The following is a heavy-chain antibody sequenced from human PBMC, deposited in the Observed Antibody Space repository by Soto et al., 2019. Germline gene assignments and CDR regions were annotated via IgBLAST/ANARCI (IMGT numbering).Heavy chain of an antibody. CDR1: GFTFSSYG. V-gene: IGHV3-30*03. CDR3: ARADDYYYYYMDV. Sequence: PGGSLRLSCAASGFTFSSYGMHWVRQAPGKGLEWVAVISYDGSNKYYADSVKGRFTISRDNSKNTLYLQMNSLRAEDTAVYYCARADDYYYYYMDVWGKGTTVTVSS. J-gene: IGHJ6*03. CDR2: ISYDGSNK.